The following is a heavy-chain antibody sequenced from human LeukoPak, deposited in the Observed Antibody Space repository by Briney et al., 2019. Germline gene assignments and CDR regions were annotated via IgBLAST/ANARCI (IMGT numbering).Heavy chain of an antibody. Sequence: SETLSLTCAVFGESFSGYYWSWIRQPPGKGLEWIGYIYYSGSANYNPSLKSRVTISVDTSKNQFSLKLSSVTAADTAVYYCARGFYYYYYYYMDVWGKGTTVTVSS. CDR3: ARGFYYYYYYYMDV. CDR2: IYYSGSA. J-gene: IGHJ6*03. CDR1: GESFSGYY. D-gene: IGHD2/OR15-2a*01. V-gene: IGHV4-59*01.